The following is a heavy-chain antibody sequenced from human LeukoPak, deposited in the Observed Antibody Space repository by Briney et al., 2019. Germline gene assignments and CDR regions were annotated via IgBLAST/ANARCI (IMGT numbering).Heavy chain of an antibody. CDR2: IGYSGSDT. D-gene: IGHD3-22*01. V-gene: IGHV3-23*01. Sequence: PGGSLRLSCIVSGFTLSSYEMTWFRQAPGKGLEWVSSIGYSGSDTHYADSVKGRFTVSRDNSKNTLYLQMNSLRAEDTAVYYCAKDHKPRQRSITMIVVSHWFDPWGQGTLVTVSS. J-gene: IGHJ5*02. CDR1: GFTLSSYE. CDR3: AKDHKPRQRSITMIVVSHWFDP.